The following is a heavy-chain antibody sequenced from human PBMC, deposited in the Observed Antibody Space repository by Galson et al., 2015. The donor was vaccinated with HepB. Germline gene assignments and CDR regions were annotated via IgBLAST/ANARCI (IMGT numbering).Heavy chain of an antibody. D-gene: IGHD1-7*01. J-gene: IGHJ6*03. Sequence: SLRLSCAASGFTFSSYSMNWVRQAPGKGLEWVSSISSSSSYIYYADSVKGRFTISRDNAKNSLYLQMNSLRAEDTAVYYCARGPRQLELRGAYYYYMDVWGKGTTVTVSS. CDR2: ISSSSSYI. CDR1: GFTFSSYS. CDR3: ARGPRQLELRGAYYYYMDV. V-gene: IGHV3-21*01.